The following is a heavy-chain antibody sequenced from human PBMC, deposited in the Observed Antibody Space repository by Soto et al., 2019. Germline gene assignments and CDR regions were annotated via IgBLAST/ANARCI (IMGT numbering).Heavy chain of an antibody. Sequence: QVQLVQSGAEVKKPGSSVKVSCKASGGIFSSYAISWVRQAPGQGLEWMGGIIPIFGTANYAQKFQGRVTITADESTSTAYMELSSLRSEDTAVYYCARGLASKSSYGMDVWGQGTTVTVSS. V-gene: IGHV1-69*01. CDR2: IIPIFGTA. D-gene: IGHD3-9*01. CDR3: ARGLASKSSYGMDV. J-gene: IGHJ6*02. CDR1: GGIFSSYA.